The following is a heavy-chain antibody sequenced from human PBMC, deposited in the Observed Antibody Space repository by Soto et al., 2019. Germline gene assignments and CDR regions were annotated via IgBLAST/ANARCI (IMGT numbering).Heavy chain of an antibody. CDR3: AKKGYYPSGKINLFDS. CDR1: VYSINSDYY. J-gene: IGHJ4*02. Sequence: SESLSLTGAVSVYSINSDYYWGWIRQPPGKGLEWIGSVDHSLRTYYSPSLRSRLTIFIDTSKNQFSLRLTSVTAADTAMYFCAKKGYYPSGKINLFDSWGPGTLVTVSS. V-gene: IGHV4-38-2*01. D-gene: IGHD3-10*01. CDR2: VDHSLRT.